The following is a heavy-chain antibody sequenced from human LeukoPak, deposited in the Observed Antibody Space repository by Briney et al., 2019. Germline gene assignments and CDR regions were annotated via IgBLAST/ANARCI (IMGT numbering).Heavy chain of an antibody. CDR1: GYTFTDYY. V-gene: IGHV1-2*02. Sequence: ASVKVSCKASGYTFTDYYMHWVRQAPGQGLEWMGWINPNSGGTNYAQKFQGRVTMTTDTSISTAYMEVSRLRSDDTAVYYCARVRVGQQLDKYYYYAMDVWGQGTTVTVSS. J-gene: IGHJ6*02. D-gene: IGHD6-13*01. CDR3: ARVRVGQQLDKYYYYAMDV. CDR2: INPNSGGT.